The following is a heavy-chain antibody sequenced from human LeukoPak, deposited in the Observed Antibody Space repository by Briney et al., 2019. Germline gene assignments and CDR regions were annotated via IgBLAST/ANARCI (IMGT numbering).Heavy chain of an antibody. Sequence: ASVTVSSRESAYIYKYYMRRTRHAPGQGLEWMGIISPNGGSTSYARTFQGRVTMTRDTSTSTVYMELSSLRSDDTAVYYCARDGTQDLYSDSWPTYGALWGQVTLVTVSS. V-gene: IGHV1-46*02. CDR1: AYIYKYY. CDR3: ARDGTQDLYSDSWPTYGAL. D-gene: IGHD6-13*01. J-gene: IGHJ4*02. CDR2: ISPNGGST.